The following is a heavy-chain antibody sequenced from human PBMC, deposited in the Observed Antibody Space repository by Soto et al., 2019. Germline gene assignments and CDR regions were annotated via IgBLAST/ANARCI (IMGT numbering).Heavy chain of an antibody. CDR3: AREDYYGSGSYYTRPNWFDP. CDR2: INHSGST. V-gene: IGHV4-34*01. J-gene: IGHJ5*02. D-gene: IGHD3-10*01. Sequence: QVQLQQWGAGLLKPSETLSLTCAVYGGSFSGYYWSWIRQPPGKGLEWIGEINHSGSTNYNPSLKSRVTISVDTSKNQFSLKLSSVTAADTAVYYCAREDYYGSGSYYTRPNWFDPWGQGTLVTVSS. CDR1: GGSFSGYY.